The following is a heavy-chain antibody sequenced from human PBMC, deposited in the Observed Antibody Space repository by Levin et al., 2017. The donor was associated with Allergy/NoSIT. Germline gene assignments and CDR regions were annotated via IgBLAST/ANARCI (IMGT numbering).Heavy chain of an antibody. CDR3: ARDLGGIAVAGTYYYYYMDV. Sequence: GASVKVSCKASGYTFTSYGISWVRQAPGQGLEWMGWISAYNGNTNYAQKLQGRVTMTTDTSTSTAYMELRSLRSDDTAVYYCARDLGGIAVAGTYYYYYMDVWGKGTTVTVSS. J-gene: IGHJ6*03. CDR1: GYTFTSYG. CDR2: ISAYNGNT. V-gene: IGHV1-18*01. D-gene: IGHD6-19*01.